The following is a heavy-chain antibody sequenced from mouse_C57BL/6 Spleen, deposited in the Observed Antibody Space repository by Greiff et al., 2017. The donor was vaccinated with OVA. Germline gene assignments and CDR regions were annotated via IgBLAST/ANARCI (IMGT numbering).Heavy chain of an antibody. CDR1: GFSFNTYA. V-gene: IGHV10-1*01. CDR2: IRSKSNNYAT. D-gene: IGHD2-4*01. Sequence: EVHLVESGGGLVQPKGSLKLSCAASGFSFNTYAMNWVRQAPGKGLEWVARIRSKSNNYATYYADSVKDRFTISRDDSESMLYLQMNNVKTEDTAMYYCVREDYDYDDWYFDVWGTGTTVTVSS. CDR3: VREDYDYDDWYFDV. J-gene: IGHJ1*03.